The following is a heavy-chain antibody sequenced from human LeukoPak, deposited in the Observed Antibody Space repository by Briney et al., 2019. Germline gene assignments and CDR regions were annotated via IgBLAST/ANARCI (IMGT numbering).Heavy chain of an antibody. Sequence: GGSLRLSCAASGFTFSTYAIHWVRQAPGKGLEWVAVISYDGSNKFYADSVKGRFTISRDNSKNTLYLQVNTLRAEDTAVYYCARPKYTSGWFRSYFNYWGQGTLVTVSS. CDR2: ISYDGSNK. V-gene: IGHV3-30*04. CDR3: ARPKYTSGWFRSYFNY. J-gene: IGHJ4*02. CDR1: GFTFSTYA. D-gene: IGHD6-19*01.